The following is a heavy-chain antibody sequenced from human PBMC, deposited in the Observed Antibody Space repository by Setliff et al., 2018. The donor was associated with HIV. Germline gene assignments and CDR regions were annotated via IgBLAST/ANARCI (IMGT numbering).Heavy chain of an antibody. CDR3: AITSRGYSLQRGGAFDI. J-gene: IGHJ3*02. Sequence: SSVKVSCKGSGDTFTTYVVSWVRQAPGQGLEWMGGRSPIFSTTNYAQKFQGRVTITTDESTSRAYMELSSLRSEDTSVYYCAITSRGYSLQRGGAFDIWGQGTLVTVSS. D-gene: IGHD3-22*01. V-gene: IGHV1-69*05. CDR2: RSPIFSTT. CDR1: GDTFTTYV.